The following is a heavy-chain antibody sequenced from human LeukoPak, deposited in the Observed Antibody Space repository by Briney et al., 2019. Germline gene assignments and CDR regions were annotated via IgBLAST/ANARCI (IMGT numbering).Heavy chain of an antibody. CDR3: AKEKGYSSVIGY. J-gene: IGHJ4*02. CDR1: GFTFSGYG. CDR2: ISGSGGST. D-gene: IGHD6-19*01. Sequence: GGSLRLSCAASGFTFSGYGMSWVRQAPGKGLEWVSAISGSGGSTYYADSVKGRFTISRDNSKNTLYLQMNSLRAEDTAVYYCAKEKGYSSVIGYWGQGTLVTVSS. V-gene: IGHV3-23*01.